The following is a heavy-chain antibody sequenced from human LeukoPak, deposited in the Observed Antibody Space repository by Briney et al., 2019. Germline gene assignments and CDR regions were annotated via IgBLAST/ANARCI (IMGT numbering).Heavy chain of an antibody. J-gene: IGHJ6*03. CDR1: GYTFTSYG. CDR3: AREAMLPGWQLDGGYYYMDV. V-gene: IGHV1-18*01. D-gene: IGHD2-15*01. Sequence: GASVKVSCKASGYTFTSYGISWVRQAPGQGLEWMGWISAYNGNTNYAQKLQGRVTMTTDTSTRTAYMELRSLRSDDTAVYYCAREAMLPGWQLDGGYYYMDVWGKGTTVTVSS. CDR2: ISAYNGNT.